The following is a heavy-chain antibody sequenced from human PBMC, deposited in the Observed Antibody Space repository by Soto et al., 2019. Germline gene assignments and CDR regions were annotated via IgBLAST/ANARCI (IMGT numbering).Heavy chain of an antibody. CDR1: GFTFSNYG. V-gene: IGHV3-23*01. J-gene: IGHJ4*02. Sequence: GSLRLSCAASGFTFSNYGMAWVRQAPGKGLDWVSSISGDGSGTYYADSVKGRFTISRDNSKNTLSLQMNRLRGEDSAVYYCAKILDAGGTDYWGQGTLVTVSS. D-gene: IGHD1-1*01. CDR2: ISGDGSGT. CDR3: AKILDAGGTDY.